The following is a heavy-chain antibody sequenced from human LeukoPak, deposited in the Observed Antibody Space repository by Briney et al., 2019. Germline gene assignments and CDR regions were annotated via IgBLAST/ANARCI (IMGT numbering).Heavy chain of an antibody. D-gene: IGHD3-3*01. V-gene: IGHV4-59*01. CDR2: IYYSGGT. J-gene: IGHJ4*02. Sequence: SETLSLTCTVSGGSISSYYWSWIRQPPGKGLEWIGYIYYSGGTNYNPSLKSRVTISVDTSKNQFSLKLSSVTAADTAVYYCARAQRYDFWSGYYFDYWGQGTLVTVSS. CDR1: GGSISSYY. CDR3: ARAQRYDFWSGYYFDY.